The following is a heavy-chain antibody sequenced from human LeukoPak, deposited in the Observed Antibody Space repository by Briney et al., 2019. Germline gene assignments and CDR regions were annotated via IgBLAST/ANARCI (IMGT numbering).Heavy chain of an antibody. CDR2: ISSSGSTI. CDR3: ARGSGYSYGNWFDP. V-gene: IGHV3-11*01. J-gene: IGHJ5*02. Sequence: GGSLRLSCAASGFTFSDYYMSWIRQDPGKGLEGVSYISSSGSTIYYADSVKGRFTISRDNAKNSLYLQMNSLRAEDTAVYYCARGSGYSYGNWFDPWGQGTLVTVSS. CDR1: GFTFSDYY. D-gene: IGHD5-18*01.